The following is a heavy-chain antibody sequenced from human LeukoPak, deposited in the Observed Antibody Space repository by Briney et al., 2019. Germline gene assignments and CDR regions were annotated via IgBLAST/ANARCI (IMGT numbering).Heavy chain of an antibody. D-gene: IGHD3-22*01. CDR3: ARDWLLRFDY. J-gene: IGHJ4*02. CDR1: GFTFSSYA. Sequence: GRSLRLSCAASGFTFSSYAMHWVRQAPGKGLEWVAVISYDGSNKYYADSVKGRFTISRDNSKNTLYLQMNSLRAEDTAVYYCARDWLLRFDYWGQGTLVTVSS. CDR2: ISYDGSNK. V-gene: IGHV3-30-3*01.